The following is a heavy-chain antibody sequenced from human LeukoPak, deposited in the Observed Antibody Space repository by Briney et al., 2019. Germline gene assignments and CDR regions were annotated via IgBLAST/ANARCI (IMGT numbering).Heavy chain of an antibody. D-gene: IGHD3-22*01. CDR2: ISGSGGST. CDR1: AFTFSSYA. CDR3: ASHEREYYYDSSGYLGY. Sequence: GGSLRLSCAASAFTFSSYAMSWVRQAPGKGLEWVSAISGSGGSTYYADSVKGRFTISRDNSKNTLYLQMNSLRAEDTAVYYCASHEREYYYDSSGYLGYWGQGTLVTVSS. V-gene: IGHV3-23*01. J-gene: IGHJ4*02.